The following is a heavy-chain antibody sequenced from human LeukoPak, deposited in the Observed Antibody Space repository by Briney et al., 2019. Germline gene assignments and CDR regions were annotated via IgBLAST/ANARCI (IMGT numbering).Heavy chain of an antibody. V-gene: IGHV3-23*05. CDR2: MYPAGST. D-gene: IGHD2-21*02. J-gene: IGHJ6*04. CDR1: GFTFSSYA. CDR3: AAAYCGGDCYSDNHYYFMDV. Sequence: GGSLRLSCAASGFTFSSYAMSWVRQAPGKGLEWVSAMYPAGSTHYAGSVRGRFAISRDHPTNTLNLQMNSLTVEDTAVYFCAAAYCGGDCYSDNHYYFMDVWGKGTTVTVSS.